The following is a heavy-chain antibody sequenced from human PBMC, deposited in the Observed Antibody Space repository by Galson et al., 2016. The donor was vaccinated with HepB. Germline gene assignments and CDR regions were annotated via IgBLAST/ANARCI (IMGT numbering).Heavy chain of an antibody. D-gene: IGHD1-26*01. V-gene: IGHV3-23*01. CDR1: GFIFSSYG. Sequence: SLRLSCAASGFIFSSYGMTWVRQAPGKGLEVVSSISRSGDSTDYADSVKGRFTISRDNSKNTLSLKMNSLRVEDTAVYYCVQGSTAPAAWGRGTTVTVSS. CDR3: VQGSTAPAA. J-gene: IGHJ6*04. CDR2: ISRSGDST.